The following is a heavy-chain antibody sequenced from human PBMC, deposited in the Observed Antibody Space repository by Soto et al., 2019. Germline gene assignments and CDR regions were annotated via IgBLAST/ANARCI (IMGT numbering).Heavy chain of an antibody. J-gene: IGHJ6*02. Sequence: SQTLSLTCAISADSVSSNSVAWNWIRQSPSRDLEWLGRTYYRSKWFNDYAVSVKSRISINPDTSKNQFSLQLNSVTPEDTAVYYCARDSSSWEYYYYGLDVWGQRTTVSVSS. V-gene: IGHV6-1*01. CDR3: ARDSSSWEYYYYGLDV. D-gene: IGHD6-13*01. CDR1: ADSVSSNSVA. CDR2: TYYRSKWFN.